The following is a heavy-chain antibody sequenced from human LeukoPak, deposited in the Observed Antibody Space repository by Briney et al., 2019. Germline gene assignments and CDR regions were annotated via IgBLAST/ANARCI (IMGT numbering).Heavy chain of an antibody. CDR1: GGTFSSYA. Sequence: SVKVSCKASGGTFSSYAISWVRQAPGQGLEWMGGIIPIIGTANYAQKFQGRVTITTDESTSTAYMELSSLRSEDTAVYYCARDTYYDFWSGYYSNNWFDPWGQGTLVTVSS. CDR3: ARDTYYDFWSGYYSNNWFDP. V-gene: IGHV1-69*05. CDR2: IIPIIGTA. J-gene: IGHJ5*02. D-gene: IGHD3-3*01.